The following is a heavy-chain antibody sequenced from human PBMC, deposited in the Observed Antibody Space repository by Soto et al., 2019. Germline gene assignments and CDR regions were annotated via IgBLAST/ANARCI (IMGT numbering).Heavy chain of an antibody. J-gene: IGHJ6*03. D-gene: IGHD1-1*01. CDR3: ARGGARYNWNDQGTNYYYYYYMDV. Sequence: GGSLRLSCAASGFTVSSNYMSWVRQAPGKGLEWVSVIYSGGSTYYADSAKVRFTISRHNSKNTRYLQMNSLRAEDTAVYNCARGGARYNWNDQGTNYYYYYYMDVWGKGTTVTVSS. V-gene: IGHV3-53*04. CDR2: IYSGGST. CDR1: GFTVSSNY.